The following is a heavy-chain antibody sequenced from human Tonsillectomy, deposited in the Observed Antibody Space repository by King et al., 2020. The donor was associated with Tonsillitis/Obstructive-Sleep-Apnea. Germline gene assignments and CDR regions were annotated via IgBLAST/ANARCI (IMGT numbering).Heavy chain of an antibody. V-gene: IGHV3-30*18. CDR3: AKVLAYCGGDCYRDAFDI. Sequence: VQLVESGGGVVQPGRSLRLSCAASGFTFSSYGMHWVRQAPGKGLEWVAVISYDGSNKYYADSVKGRFTISRDNSKNTLYLQMNSLRAEDTAVYYCAKVLAYCGGDCYRDAFDIWDQGTMVTVSS. CDR2: ISYDGSNK. CDR1: GFTFSSYG. D-gene: IGHD2-21*02. J-gene: IGHJ3*02.